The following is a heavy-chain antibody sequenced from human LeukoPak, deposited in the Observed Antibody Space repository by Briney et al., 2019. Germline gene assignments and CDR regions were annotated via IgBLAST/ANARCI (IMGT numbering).Heavy chain of an antibody. Sequence: GGSLRLSCAASGFTFNSYGMHWVRQAPGKGLEWVAVIYYDGSGSYYGDSVKGRFTIPRDNSKNTLYLQMNSLRAEDTAMYYCARYYGSGRGYYGLDVWGQGTTVTVSS. CDR1: GFTFNSYG. V-gene: IGHV3-33*01. J-gene: IGHJ6*02. CDR2: IYYDGSGS. CDR3: ARYYGSGRGYYGLDV. D-gene: IGHD3-10*01.